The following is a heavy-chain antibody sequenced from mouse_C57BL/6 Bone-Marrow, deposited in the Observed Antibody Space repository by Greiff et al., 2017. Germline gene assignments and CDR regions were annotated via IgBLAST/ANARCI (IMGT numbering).Heavy chain of an antibody. CDR3: ARMDDYYVGYYYAMDY. D-gene: IGHD2-3*01. J-gene: IGHJ4*01. Sequence: EVKLMESGGGLVQPGESLKLSCESNEYEFPSHDMSWVRKTPEKRLELVAALNSDGGSTYYPDTMERRFIISRDNTKKTLYLQMSSLRSEDTALYYCARMDDYYVGYYYAMDYWGQGTSVTVSS. V-gene: IGHV5-2*01. CDR2: LNSDGGST. CDR1: EYEFPSHD.